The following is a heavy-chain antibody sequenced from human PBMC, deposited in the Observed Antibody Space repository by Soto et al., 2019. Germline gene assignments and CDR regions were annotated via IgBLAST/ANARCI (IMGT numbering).Heavy chain of an antibody. CDR3: VAGQYYFDY. V-gene: IGHV3-30*03. Sequence: QVQLVESGGGVVQPGRSLRLSCAASGFPFTTYGMHWVREGPGKGLEWVAVISYDGSNRYYADSVKGRFTISRDNSKNTLYLHMNVLRPEDTALYYCVAGQYYFDYRGQGTLVTVSS. CDR1: GFPFTTYG. CDR2: ISYDGSNR. J-gene: IGHJ4*02.